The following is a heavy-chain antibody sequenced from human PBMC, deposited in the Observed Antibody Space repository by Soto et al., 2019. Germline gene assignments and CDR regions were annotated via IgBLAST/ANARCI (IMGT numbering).Heavy chain of an antibody. CDR2: INPNSGGT. CDR3: ARVLWIQLWLRNSPYGMDV. Sequence: ASVKVSFKASGYPFTGYYMHLVRQAPGQGLEWMGWINPNSGGTNYAQKFQGRVTMTRDTSISTAYMELSRLRSDDTAVYYCARVLWIQLWLRNSPYGMDVWGQGTTVTVSS. J-gene: IGHJ6*01. D-gene: IGHD5-18*01. CDR1: GYPFTGYY. V-gene: IGHV1-2*02.